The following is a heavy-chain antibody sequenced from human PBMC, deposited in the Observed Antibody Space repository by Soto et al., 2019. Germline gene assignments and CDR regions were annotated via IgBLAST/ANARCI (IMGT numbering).Heavy chain of an antibody. D-gene: IGHD6-13*01. CDR3: ARGRSAAAGWFDP. CDR1: GGSISSGDYY. Sequence: PSETLSLTCTVSGGSISSGDYYWSWIRQPPGKGLEWIGYIYYSGSTYYNPSLKSRVTISVDTSKNQFSLKLSSVTAADTAVYYCARGRSAAAGWFDPWGQGTLVTVSS. V-gene: IGHV4-30-4*01. J-gene: IGHJ5*02. CDR2: IYYSGST.